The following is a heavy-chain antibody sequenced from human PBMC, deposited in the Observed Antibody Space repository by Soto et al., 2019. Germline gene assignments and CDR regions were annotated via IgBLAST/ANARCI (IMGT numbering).Heavy chain of an antibody. CDR2: IYYAGTT. CDR3: ARLGAFYQAMYS. V-gene: IGHV4-59*08. CDR1: DGSLSPNY. Sequence: PSETLSLTCTVSDGSLSPNYWSWIRQPPGKGLEWLGYIYYAGTTTYNPSLQSRVSISLDTSKNEVSLKLTSVTAADTAVYFCARLGAFYQAMYSWGQGTLVTVSS. D-gene: IGHD2-2*01. J-gene: IGHJ1*01.